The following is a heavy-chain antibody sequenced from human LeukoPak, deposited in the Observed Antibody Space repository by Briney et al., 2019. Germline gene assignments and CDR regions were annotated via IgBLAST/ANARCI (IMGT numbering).Heavy chain of an antibody. CDR1: GYTLTELS. J-gene: IGHJ4*02. V-gene: IGHV1-24*01. Sequence: ASVKVSCKVSGYTLTELSMHWVRQAPGKGLEWMGGFDPEDGETIYAQKLQGRVTMTEDTSTDTAYMELSSLRSEDTAVYYCATAPGRRYFDWLPDYWGQGTLVTVSS. CDR3: ATAPGRRYFDWLPDY. CDR2: FDPEDGET. D-gene: IGHD3-9*01.